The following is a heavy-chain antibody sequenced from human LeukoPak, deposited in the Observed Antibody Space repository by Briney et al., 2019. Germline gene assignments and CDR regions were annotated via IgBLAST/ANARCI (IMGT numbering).Heavy chain of an antibody. CDR3: ARGDYYDSSGYYGDPNYYYYYMDV. CDR1: GYTFTGYY. J-gene: IGHJ6*03. D-gene: IGHD3-22*01. V-gene: IGHV1-2*02. CDR2: INPNSGGT. Sequence: GASVKVSCKASGYTFTGYYMHWVRQAPGQGLEWMGWINPNSGGTNYAQKFQGRVTMTRDTSISTAYMELRCLRSDDTAVYYCARGDYYDSSGYYGDPNYYYYYMDVWGKGTTVTVSS.